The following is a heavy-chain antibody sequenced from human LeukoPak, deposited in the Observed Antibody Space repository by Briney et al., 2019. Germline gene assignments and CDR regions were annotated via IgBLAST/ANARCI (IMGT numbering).Heavy chain of an antibody. CDR3: ARGAGVPAAIGPSYYYYYMDV. CDR2: IIPIFGTA. D-gene: IGHD2-2*02. Sequence: GASVKVSCKASGYTFTGYYMHWVRQAPGQGLEWMGGIIPIFGTANYAQKFQGRVTITTDESTSTAYMELSSLRSEDTAVYYCARGAGVPAAIGPSYYYYYMDVWGKGTTVTVSS. V-gene: IGHV1-69*05. J-gene: IGHJ6*03. CDR1: GYTFTGYY.